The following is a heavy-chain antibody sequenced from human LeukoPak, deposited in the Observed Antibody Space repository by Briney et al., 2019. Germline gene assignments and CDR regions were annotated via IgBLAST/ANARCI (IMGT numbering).Heavy chain of an antibody. D-gene: IGHD3-10*01. CDR2: IRSSHHGATR. Sequence: GGSPRLSCQASGFSFNDYIMSWVRQAPGKGLEWIAFIRSSHHGATREYAASVKGRFIISRDDSKNIAYLQMDSLKTEDTGVYFCTRDRGGRWFGELLGFDNWGQGTLLTVSS. V-gene: IGHV3-49*04. J-gene: IGHJ4*02. CDR1: GFSFNDYI. CDR3: TRDRGGRWFGELLGFDN.